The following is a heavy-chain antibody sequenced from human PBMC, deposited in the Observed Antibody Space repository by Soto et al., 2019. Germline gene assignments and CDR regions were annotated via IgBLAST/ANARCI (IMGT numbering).Heavy chain of an antibody. CDR2: INHSGST. CDR1: GGSFSGYY. V-gene: IGHV4-34*01. D-gene: IGHD6-19*01. CDR3: ARGIMQWLGFYYYYYGMDV. Sequence: SETLSLTCAVYGGSFSGYYWSWIRQPPGKGLEWIGEINHSGSTNYNPSLKSRVTISVDTSKNQFSLKLSSVTAADTAVYYCARGIMQWLGFYYYYYGMDVWGQGTTVTVS. J-gene: IGHJ6*02.